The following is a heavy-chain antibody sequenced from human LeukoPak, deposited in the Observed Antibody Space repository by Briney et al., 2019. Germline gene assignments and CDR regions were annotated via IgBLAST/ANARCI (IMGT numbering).Heavy chain of an antibody. CDR1: GDSISSGDHY. CDR3: ARDRSPGYSSPMDV. J-gene: IGHJ6*03. D-gene: IGHD6-19*01. V-gene: IGHV4-61*10. CDR2: IYYSGST. Sequence: PSETLSLTCTVSGDSISSGDHYWSWIRQPAGKGLEWIGYIYYSGSTNYNPSLKNRVTISVDTSKNQFSLKLSSVTAADTAVYYCARDRSPGYSSPMDVWGKGTTVTISS.